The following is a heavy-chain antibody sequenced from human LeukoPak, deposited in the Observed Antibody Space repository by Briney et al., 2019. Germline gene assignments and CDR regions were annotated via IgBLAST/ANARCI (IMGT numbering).Heavy chain of an antibody. CDR3: AKDGSGRMYNWFDP. V-gene: IGHV3-23*01. D-gene: IGHD3-10*01. CDR2: ISGSGGST. J-gene: IGHJ5*02. Sequence: GGSLRLSCAASGFTFSSYAMSWVRQAPGKGLEWVSAISGSGGSTYYADSVKGRFTISRGNSKNTLYLQMNSLRAEDTAVYYCAKDGSGRMYNWFDPWGQGTLVTVSS. CDR1: GFTFSSYA.